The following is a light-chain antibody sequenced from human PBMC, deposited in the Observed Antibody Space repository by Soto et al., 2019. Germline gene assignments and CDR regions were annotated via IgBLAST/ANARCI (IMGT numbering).Light chain of an antibody. V-gene: IGKV1-33*01. Sequence: DSQMTQSPSSLSASVGDRVTITCQASQDISKYLSWYQQKAGKAPKLLIYDASNLERGVPSRFSGSGSGTDFTFTINSLQPEDIATYYCQQYDNFPLTFGPGTKVDFK. CDR1: QDISKY. CDR2: DAS. CDR3: QQYDNFPLT. J-gene: IGKJ3*01.